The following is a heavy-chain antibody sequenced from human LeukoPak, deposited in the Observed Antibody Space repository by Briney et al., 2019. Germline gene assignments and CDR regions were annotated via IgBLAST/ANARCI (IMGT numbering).Heavy chain of an antibody. CDR1: GFTFSSYS. J-gene: IGHJ4*02. CDR3: ARDSGDSSGYSFDY. D-gene: IGHD3-22*01. Sequence: GGSLRLSCAASGFTFSSYSMNWVRQAPGKGLEWVSYISSSGSTIYYADSVKGRFTISRDNAKNSLYLQMNSLRAEDTAVYYCARDSGDSSGYSFDYWGQGTLVTVSS. CDR2: ISSSGSTI. V-gene: IGHV3-48*04.